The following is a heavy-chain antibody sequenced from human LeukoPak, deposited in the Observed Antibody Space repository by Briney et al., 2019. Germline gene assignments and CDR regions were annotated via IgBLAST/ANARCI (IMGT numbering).Heavy chain of an antibody. Sequence: GGSLRLSCAASGFTFSSYAMSWVRQAPGKGLEWVSAISGSGGSTYYADSVKGRFTISRDNSKNTLYLQMNSLRAEDTAIYFCAKDLRSSNSAFAGIGYFDVWGRGTLVTVSS. CDR1: GFTFSSYA. J-gene: IGHJ2*01. CDR3: AKDLRSSNSAFAGIGYFDV. D-gene: IGHD3-16*01. CDR2: ISGSGGST. V-gene: IGHV3-23*01.